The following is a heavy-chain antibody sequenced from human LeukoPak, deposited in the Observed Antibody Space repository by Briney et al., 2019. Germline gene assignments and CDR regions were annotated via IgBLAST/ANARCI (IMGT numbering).Heavy chain of an antibody. Sequence: GGSLRLSCAASGFTFSNYGMHWVRQAPGKGLEWVAVISYDGSKKYHADSVKGRFTISRDNSKNTLNLQMNSLRVEDTAVYYCAAYYYDSSGYDLRFYWGQGTLVTVSS. CDR2: ISYDGSKK. J-gene: IGHJ4*02. CDR3: AAYYYDSSGYDLRFY. V-gene: IGHV3-30*12. D-gene: IGHD3-22*01. CDR1: GFTFSNYG.